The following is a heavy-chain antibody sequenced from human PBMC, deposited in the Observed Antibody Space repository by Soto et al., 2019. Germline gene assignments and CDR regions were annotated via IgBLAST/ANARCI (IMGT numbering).Heavy chain of an antibody. CDR3: AKPYGPLAFYY. V-gene: IGHV3-23*01. Sequence: GGSLRLSCAASGFNFNLLALTWVRQAPGKGLEWVSTMKATDGTKYYADSVKGRFAISRDSSTNTMYLQMNSLRVEDTAVYYCAKPYGPLAFYYWGQGTLVTVSS. CDR2: MKATDGTK. D-gene: IGHD3-10*01. CDR1: GFNFNLLA. J-gene: IGHJ4*02.